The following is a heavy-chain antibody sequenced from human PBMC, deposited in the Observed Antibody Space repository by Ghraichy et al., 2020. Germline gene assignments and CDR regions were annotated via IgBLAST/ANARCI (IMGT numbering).Heavy chain of an antibody. J-gene: IGHJ4*02. V-gene: IGHV1-2*02. CDR3: ASPDYGDSRAPFDY. CDR2: INPNSGGT. CDR1: GYTFTGYY. D-gene: IGHD4-17*01. Sequence: ASVKVSCKASGYTFTGYYMHWVRQAPGQGLEWMGWINPNSGGTNYAQKFQGRVTMTRDTSISTAYMELSRLRSDDTAVYYCASPDYGDSRAPFDYWGQGTLVTVSS.